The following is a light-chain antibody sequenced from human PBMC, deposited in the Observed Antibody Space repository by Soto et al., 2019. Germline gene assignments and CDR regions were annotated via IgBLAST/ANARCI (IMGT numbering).Light chain of an antibody. V-gene: IGLV2-14*03. CDR3: SSYTSSSTPYV. CDR2: DVS. CDR1: NSDVGGYTY. Sequence: QSALTQPASVSGSPGQSITISCTGTNSDVGGYTYVSWYQQHPGKAPKLMIYDVSNRPSGVSNRFSSSKSGNTASLTISGLQADDEADYYCSSYTSSSTPYVFGTGTKVTVL. J-gene: IGLJ1*01.